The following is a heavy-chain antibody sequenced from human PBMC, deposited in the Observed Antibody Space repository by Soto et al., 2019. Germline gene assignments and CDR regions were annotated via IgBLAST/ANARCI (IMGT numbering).Heavy chain of an antibody. J-gene: IGHJ5*02. CDR1: GYTFTSCG. D-gene: IGHD5-12*01. CDR2: ISAYNGNT. CDR3: AREVGSGDEEWFDP. V-gene: IGHV1-18*01. Sequence: ASVKVSCKSSGYTFTSCGIIWVRQAPGQGLEWMGWISAYNGNTNYAQKLQGRVTMTTDTSTSTAYMELRSLRSDDTAVYYCAREVGSGDEEWFDPWGQGTLVNVSS.